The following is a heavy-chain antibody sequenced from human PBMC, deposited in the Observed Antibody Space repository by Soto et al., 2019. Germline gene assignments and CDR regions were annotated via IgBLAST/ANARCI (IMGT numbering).Heavy chain of an antibody. Sequence: TLSLTCTVSGGSISSYYWSWIRQPPGKALEWLARIDWDDDKYYSTSLKTRLTISKDTSKNQVVLTMTNMDPVDTATYYCARIDTDCSGGSCYDYWGQGTLVTVSS. CDR3: ARIDTDCSGGSCYDY. CDR1: GGSISSYYW. V-gene: IGHV2-70*11. D-gene: IGHD2-15*01. CDR2: IDWDDDK. J-gene: IGHJ4*02.